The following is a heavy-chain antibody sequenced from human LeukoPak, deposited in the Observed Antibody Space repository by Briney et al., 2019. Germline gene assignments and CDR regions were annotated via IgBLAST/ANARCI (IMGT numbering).Heavy chain of an antibody. J-gene: IGHJ4*02. CDR3: ARAKKTQLATSIAVADNFDY. CDR2: INPSGGST. D-gene: IGHD6-19*01. V-gene: IGHV1-46*01. CDR1: GYTFTSYY. Sequence: ASVKVSCKASGYTFTSYYMHWVRQAPGQGLEWMGIINPSGGSTSYAQKFQGRVTMTRDTSTSTVYMELSSLRSEGTAVYYCARAKKTQLATSIAVADNFDYWGQGTLVTVSS.